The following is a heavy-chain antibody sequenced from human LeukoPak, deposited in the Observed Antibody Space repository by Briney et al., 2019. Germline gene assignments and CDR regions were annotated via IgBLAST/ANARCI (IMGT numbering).Heavy chain of an antibody. V-gene: IGHV4-39*01. D-gene: IGHD5-18*01. CDR2: IYYSGSS. CDR3: ARHLSGSAKMHYIDY. Sequence: SETLSLTCNVSGASIISGRNYWAWIRQSPGKGLEWIGSIYYSGSSYYNPSLQSRVSISVDTSKNHISLKLFSLTAADTALYYCARHLSGSAKMHYIDYWGQGNLVTVSS. CDR1: GASIISGRNY. J-gene: IGHJ4*01.